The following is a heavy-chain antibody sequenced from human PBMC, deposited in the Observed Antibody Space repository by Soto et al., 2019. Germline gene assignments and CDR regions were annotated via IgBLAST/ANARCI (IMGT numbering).Heavy chain of an antibody. CDR2: ISSSSSTI. CDR1: GFTFSSYS. CDR3: ARANYYGSPGDFDY. Sequence: EVQLVESGGGLVQPGGSLRLSCAASGFTFSSYSMNWVRQAPGKGLEWVSYISSSSSTIYYADSVKGRFTISRDNAKNSLDLQMNSLRAEDTAVYYCARANYYGSPGDFDYWGQGTLVPVSS. J-gene: IGHJ4*02. D-gene: IGHD3-10*01. V-gene: IGHV3-48*01.